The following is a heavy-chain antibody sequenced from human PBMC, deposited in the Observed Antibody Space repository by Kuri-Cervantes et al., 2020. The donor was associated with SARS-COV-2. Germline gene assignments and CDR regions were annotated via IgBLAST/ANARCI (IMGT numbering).Heavy chain of an antibody. CDR3: ARIRHPYWYFDL. V-gene: IGHV3-21*01. D-gene: IGHD1-1*01. J-gene: IGHJ2*01. CDR1: GFTFSSYS. CDR2: ISSSSSYI. Sequence: GESLKISCAASGFTFSSYSMNWVRQAPGKGLEWVSSISSSSSYIYYADSVKGRFTISRDNAKNSLYLQMNSLRAEDTAVYYCARIRHPYWYFDLWGRGTLVTVSS.